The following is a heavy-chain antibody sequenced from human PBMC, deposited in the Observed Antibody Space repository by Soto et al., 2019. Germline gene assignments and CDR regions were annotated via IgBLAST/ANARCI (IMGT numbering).Heavy chain of an antibody. CDR1: GFSLSTSGVG. J-gene: IGHJ3*02. V-gene: IGHV2-5*02. CDR2: IYWDDDK. CDR3: AHRGHARVAFDI. D-gene: IGHD6-6*01. Sequence: QITLKESGPTLVKPTQTLTLTCTFSGFSLSTSGVGVGWIRQPPGKALEWHALIYWDDDKRYSPSLKSRLTIPKDTSKNQVVLTMTNMDPVDTATYYCAHRGHARVAFDIWGQGTMVTVSS.